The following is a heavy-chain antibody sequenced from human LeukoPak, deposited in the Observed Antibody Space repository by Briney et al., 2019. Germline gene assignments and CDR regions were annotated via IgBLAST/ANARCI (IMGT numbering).Heavy chain of an antibody. CDR2: INPNSGGT. Sequence: GASVKVSCKASGYTFTGYYMHWVRQAPGQGLEWMGWINPNSGGTNYAQKFRGRVTITADKSTRTAYTELSSLRSEDTAVYYCARDNDSRDPPHFDYWGQGTLVTVSS. J-gene: IGHJ4*02. D-gene: IGHD3-16*01. CDR1: GYTFTGYY. V-gene: IGHV1-2*02. CDR3: ARDNDSRDPPHFDY.